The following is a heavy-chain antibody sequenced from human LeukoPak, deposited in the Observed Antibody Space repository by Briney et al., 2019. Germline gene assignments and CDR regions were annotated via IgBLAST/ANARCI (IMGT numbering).Heavy chain of an antibody. J-gene: IGHJ4*02. Sequence: GGSLRLSCAASGFTFSSYAMHWVRQAPGKGLEWVAVISYDGSNKYYADSVKGRFTISRDNSKNTLYLQMNSLRAEDTAVYYCARRGSYGYSWGQGTLVTVSS. V-gene: IGHV3-30*04. CDR2: ISYDGSNK. CDR1: GFTFSSYA. D-gene: IGHD3-16*01. CDR3: ARRGSYGYS.